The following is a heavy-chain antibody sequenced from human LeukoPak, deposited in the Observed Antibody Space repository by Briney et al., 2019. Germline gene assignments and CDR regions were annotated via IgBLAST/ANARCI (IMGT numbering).Heavy chain of an antibody. CDR2: IYSSGST. J-gene: IGHJ4*02. CDR3: ARENWRSKSIDFDS. CDR1: GDSISSYY. V-gene: IGHV4-4*07. D-gene: IGHD6-6*01. Sequence: SETLSLTCTVSGDSISSYYWSWIRQPPGKGLEWIGRIYSSGSTNFNPSLKSRVTMSVDTSKNQFSLRLSSVTAADTAAYFCARENWRSKSIDFDSWGQGTLVTVSS.